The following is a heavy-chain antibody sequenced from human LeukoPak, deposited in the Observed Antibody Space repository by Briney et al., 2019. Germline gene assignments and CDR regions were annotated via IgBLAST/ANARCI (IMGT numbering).Heavy chain of an antibody. D-gene: IGHD6-19*01. CDR2: INHSGST. CDR3: ARLGSSGWYEDY. CDR1: GGSFSGYY. Sequence: PSETLSLTCAVYGGSFSGYYWSWIRQPPGKGLEWIGEINHSGSTNYNPSLKSRVTISVDTSKNQFSLKLSSVTAADTAVYYCARLGSSGWYEDYWGQGTLVTVSS. J-gene: IGHJ4*02. V-gene: IGHV4-34*01.